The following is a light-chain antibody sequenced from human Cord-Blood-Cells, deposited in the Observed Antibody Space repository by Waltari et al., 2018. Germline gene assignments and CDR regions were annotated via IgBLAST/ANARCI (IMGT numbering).Light chain of an antibody. CDR3: SSYTSSSTWM. V-gene: IGLV2-14*01. Sequence: QSALTQPASVSGSPGQSITISCTGTSSDVGGYNYVFWYQQHPGKAPKLMIYDVSKRPSGVSNRFSGSKSGNTASLTISGLQAEDEADYYCSSYTSSSTWMFGGGTKLTVL. CDR1: SSDVGGYNY. CDR2: DVS. J-gene: IGLJ3*02.